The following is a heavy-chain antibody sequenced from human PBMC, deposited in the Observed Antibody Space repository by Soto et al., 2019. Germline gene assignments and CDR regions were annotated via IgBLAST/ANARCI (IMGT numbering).Heavy chain of an antibody. D-gene: IGHD2-21*02. Sequence: SVKVSCKASGGTFSSYAISWVRQAPGQGLEWMGGIIPIFGTANYAQKFQGRVTITADESTSTAYMELSSLGSEDTAVYYCARVNYCGGDCYSYFQHWGQGTLVTVSS. CDR2: IIPIFGTA. CDR3: ARVNYCGGDCYSYFQH. J-gene: IGHJ1*01. CDR1: GGTFSSYA. V-gene: IGHV1-69*13.